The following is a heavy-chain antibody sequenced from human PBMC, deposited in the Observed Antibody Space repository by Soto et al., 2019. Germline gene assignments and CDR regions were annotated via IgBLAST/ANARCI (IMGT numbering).Heavy chain of an antibody. D-gene: IGHD2-8*01. CDR3: ARVKNRIVLMVADYYYMDV. J-gene: IGHJ6*03. CDR2: ISGSGGST. Sequence: GGSLSLSCAASGFTFSSYAMSWVRQAPGKGLECVSAISGSGGSTYYADSVKGRFTISRDNSKNTLYLQMNSLRAEDTAVYYCARVKNRIVLMVADYYYMDVWGKGTTVTVSS. CDR1: GFTFSSYA. V-gene: IGHV3-23*01.